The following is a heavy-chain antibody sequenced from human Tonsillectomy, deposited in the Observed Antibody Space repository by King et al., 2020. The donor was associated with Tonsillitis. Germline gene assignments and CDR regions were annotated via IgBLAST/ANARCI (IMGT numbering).Heavy chain of an antibody. D-gene: IGHD3-10*01. CDR3: ARDGYSGSGSYYSPYYSYGMDV. CDR1: GFTVSSDY. CDR2: IYSGGST. V-gene: IGHV3-66*01. J-gene: IGHJ6*02. Sequence: VQLVESGGGLVQPGGSLRLSCAASGFTVSSDYMSWVRQAPGKGLEWVSVIYSGGSTYYADSVKGRFTISRDNSKNTLYLQMNSLRVEDKAVYYCARDGYSGSGSYYSPYYSYGMDVWGQGTTVTVSS.